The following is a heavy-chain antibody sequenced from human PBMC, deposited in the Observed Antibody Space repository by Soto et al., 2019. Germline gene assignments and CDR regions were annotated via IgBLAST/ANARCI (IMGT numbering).Heavy chain of an antibody. Sequence: QVQLQESGPGLVKPSQTLSLTCTVSGGSISSGGYFWSWIRQHPGKGLEWIGFIYYSGSTYYNPSLKNRVTISVDTSKNQFSLKLSSVTAADTAVYYCAREGAAPYYYYGMDVWGQGTTVTVSS. CDR2: IYYSGST. D-gene: IGHD6-6*01. CDR3: AREGAAPYYYYGMDV. V-gene: IGHV4-31*03. CDR1: GGSISSGGYF. J-gene: IGHJ6*02.